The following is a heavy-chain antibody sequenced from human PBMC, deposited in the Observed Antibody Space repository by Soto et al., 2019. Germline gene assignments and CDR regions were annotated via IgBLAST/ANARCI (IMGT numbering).Heavy chain of an antibody. Sequence: QLQPQESGPGLVKPSETLSLTCTVSGGSISSGVYYWGWIRQPPGKGLEWVGSMHYSGSTYYNPSLKSRVTMAIDTPKNQFSLSLGCVTAADTAVYFCARLASCVRDCHNDEFLHWGQGALVTVSS. J-gene: IGHJ1*01. CDR1: GGSISSGVYY. CDR2: MHYSGST. CDR3: ARLASCVRDCHNDEFLH. D-gene: IGHD2-21*02. V-gene: IGHV4-39*01.